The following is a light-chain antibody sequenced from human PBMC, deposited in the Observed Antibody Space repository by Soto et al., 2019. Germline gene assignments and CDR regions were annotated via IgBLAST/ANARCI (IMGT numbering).Light chain of an antibody. V-gene: IGKV3D-15*01. CDR3: QQHGQWRIT. J-gene: IGKJ5*01. Sequence: VVITQSPAALSVSPGEQPTLSCRDRHRGKCTYLAWYEHKLGDAPRHLIFGISKGATDIPDRFSGSGSGTEVTVTICSLQPEDFSTYYCQQHGQWRITFG. CDR2: GIS. CDR1: HRGKCTY.